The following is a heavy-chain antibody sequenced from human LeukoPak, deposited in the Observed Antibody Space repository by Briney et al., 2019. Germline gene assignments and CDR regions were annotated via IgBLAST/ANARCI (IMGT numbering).Heavy chain of an antibody. Sequence: PGGSLRLSCAASGFTFSSYEMNWVRQAPGKGLEWIRYISSSRTTKYYADSVKGRFAISRDNAKNSLYLQMNSLRAEDTAVYYCARDESSGYYPDAFDIWGQGTMVTVSS. CDR2: ISSSRTTK. D-gene: IGHD3-22*01. V-gene: IGHV3-48*03. CDR1: GFTFSSYE. J-gene: IGHJ3*02. CDR3: ARDESSGYYPDAFDI.